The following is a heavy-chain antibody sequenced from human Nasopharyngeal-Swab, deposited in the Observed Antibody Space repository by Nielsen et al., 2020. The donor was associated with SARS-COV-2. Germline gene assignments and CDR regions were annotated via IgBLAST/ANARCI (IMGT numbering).Heavy chain of an antibody. V-gene: IGHV4-39*01. CDR2: IYYSGST. J-gene: IGHJ3*02. D-gene: IGHD3-3*01. CDR3: ARYGERITIFGVVIKEAFDI. Sequence: RQAPRKGLEWIGSIYYSGSTYYNPSLKSRVTISVDTSKNQFSLKLSSVTAADTAVYYCARYGERITIFGVVIKEAFDIWGQGTMVTVSS.